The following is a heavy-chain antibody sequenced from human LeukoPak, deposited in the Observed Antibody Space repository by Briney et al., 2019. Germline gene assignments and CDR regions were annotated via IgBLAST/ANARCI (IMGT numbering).Heavy chain of an antibody. CDR1: GGSFSGYY. V-gene: IGHV4-34*01. CDR2: INDSGRT. D-gene: IGHD6-19*01. Sequence: SETLSLTCAVYGGSFSGYYRSWVRQPPGKGLEWVGEINDSGRTNYNPSLKSRVTIVVVTSKNQFFLKLTSVTAADTAGYYCARRLWDTSDWYFDYWGLGRLVTVSS. CDR3: ARRLWDTSDWYFDY. J-gene: IGHJ4*02.